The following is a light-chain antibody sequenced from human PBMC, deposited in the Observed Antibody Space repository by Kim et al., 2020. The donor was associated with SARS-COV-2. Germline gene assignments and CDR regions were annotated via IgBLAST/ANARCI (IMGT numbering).Light chain of an antibody. Sequence: QSALTQPPSASGSPGQSVTISCTGTSSDDGKYNYVSWYQQHPGKAPKVIIYEVNKRPSGVPDRFSGAKSGNTASLTVSGLQAEDEADYYCSSYVGTDSPYVFGTGTKVTVL. V-gene: IGLV2-8*01. CDR1: SSDDGKYNY. CDR2: EVN. CDR3: SSYVGTDSPYV. J-gene: IGLJ1*01.